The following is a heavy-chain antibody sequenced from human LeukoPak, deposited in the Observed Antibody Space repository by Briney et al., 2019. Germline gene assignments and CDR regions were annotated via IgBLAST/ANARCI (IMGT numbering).Heavy chain of an antibody. CDR1: GFTSRTYW. D-gene: IGHD1-26*01. J-gene: IGHJ4*02. V-gene: IGHV3-74*01. CDR3: GRDLGGRSGY. CDR2: INEDGSIT. Sequence: GGSLRLSCAVSGFTSRTYWMHWVRQVPGEGLVWVSRINEDGSITNYADSVKGRFSISRDNAKNTLYLQMNSLRAEDTAVYYCGRDLGGRSGYWGQGTLVTVSS.